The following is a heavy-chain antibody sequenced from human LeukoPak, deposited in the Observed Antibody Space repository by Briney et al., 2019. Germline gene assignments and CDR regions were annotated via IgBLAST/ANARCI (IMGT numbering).Heavy chain of an antibody. CDR1: GFTFSGSA. D-gene: IGHD1-26*01. Sequence: GGSLRLSCAASGFTFSGSAMHWVRQASGKGLEWVGRIRSKANSYATAHAASVKGRFTISRDDSKNTAYLQMNSLKTEDTAVYYCTRLGIDVDYWGQGTLVTVSS. CDR3: TRLGIDVDY. V-gene: IGHV3-73*01. CDR2: IRSKANSYAT. J-gene: IGHJ4*02.